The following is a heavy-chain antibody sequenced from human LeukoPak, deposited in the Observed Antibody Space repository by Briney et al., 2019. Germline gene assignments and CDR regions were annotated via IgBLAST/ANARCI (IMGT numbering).Heavy chain of an antibody. V-gene: IGHV1-8*03. CDR1: GYTFTGYY. D-gene: IGHD6-6*01. J-gene: IGHJ4*02. CDR3: ARGRSSSDY. CDR2: MNPNSGNT. Sequence: ASVKVSCKASGYTFTGYYMHWVRQAPGQGLEWMGWMNPNSGNTGYAQKFQGRVTITRNTSISTAYMELSSLRSEDTAVYYCARGRSSSDYWGQGTLVTVSS.